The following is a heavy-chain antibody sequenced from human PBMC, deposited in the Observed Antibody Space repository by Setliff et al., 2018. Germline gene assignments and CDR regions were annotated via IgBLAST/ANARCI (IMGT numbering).Heavy chain of an antibody. CDR3: ARDSRQWLEGGASGDMDI. J-gene: IGHJ3*02. V-gene: IGHV1-46*02. Sequence: ASVKVSCKASGYILKSYGISWVRQAPGQGLEWMGIINPGGGSASIVQKFQGRVTMTSDTATSTVYMEVTGLTSEDTAIYYCARDSRQWLEGGASGDMDIWGQGTMVTVSS. CDR2: INPGGGSA. CDR1: GYILKSYG. D-gene: IGHD6-19*01.